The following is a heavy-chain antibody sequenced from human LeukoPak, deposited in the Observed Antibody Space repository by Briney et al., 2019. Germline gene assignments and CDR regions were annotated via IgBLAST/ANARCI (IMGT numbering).Heavy chain of an antibody. V-gene: IGHV4-4*02. Sequence: PSETLSLTCVVSGDSISSSNWWSWVRQPPGKGLEWIGEIYHSGSTNYNPSLKSRVTISVDTSKNQFSLKLSSVTAADTAVYYCARDSGRYCSGGSCYRYYYMDVWGKGTTVTVSS. CDR2: IYHSGST. D-gene: IGHD2-15*01. J-gene: IGHJ6*03. CDR3: ARDSGRYCSGGSCYRYYYMDV. CDR1: GDSISSSNW.